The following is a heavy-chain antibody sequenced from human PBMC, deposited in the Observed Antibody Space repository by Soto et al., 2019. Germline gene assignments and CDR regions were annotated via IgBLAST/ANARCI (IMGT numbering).Heavy chain of an antibody. CDR1: GGTFSSYA. D-gene: IGHD3-22*01. V-gene: IGHV1-69*06. J-gene: IGHJ4*02. Sequence: ALVKVSCKASGGTFSSYAITWVRQAPGQGLEWMGGIIPIFGTANYAQKFQGRVTITADKSTSTAYMELSSLRSEDTAVYYCARGYDSSGYYLDYWGQGTLVTVSS. CDR3: ARGYDSSGYYLDY. CDR2: IIPIFGTA.